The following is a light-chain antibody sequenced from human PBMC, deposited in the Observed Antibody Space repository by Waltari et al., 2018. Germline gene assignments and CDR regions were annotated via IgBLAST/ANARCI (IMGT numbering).Light chain of an antibody. Sequence: QSVLTQPPSVSGAPGQRVTISCTGSGSNIEAGHDVHWYQQLPGTAPKLLIYGNNNRPSGVPSLFSVSNSFTPASLTVSSLHADDYGDYYCTSYATTHNVIVGGGTNLTFL. J-gene: IGLJ2*01. CDR3: TSYATTHNVI. CDR1: GSNIEAGHD. CDR2: GNN. V-gene: IGLV1-40*01.